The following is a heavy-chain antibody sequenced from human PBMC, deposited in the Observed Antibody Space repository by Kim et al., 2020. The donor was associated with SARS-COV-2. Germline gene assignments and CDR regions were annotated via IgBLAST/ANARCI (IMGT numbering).Heavy chain of an antibody. V-gene: IGHV3-48*02. J-gene: IGHJ3*02. CDR3: ARVALLGESDGFDI. D-gene: IGHD3-16*01. Sequence: YSESVKGRFTISRDNAENSLFLQMNHLREEDTALYYCARVALLGESDGFDIWGQGTLVTVSS.